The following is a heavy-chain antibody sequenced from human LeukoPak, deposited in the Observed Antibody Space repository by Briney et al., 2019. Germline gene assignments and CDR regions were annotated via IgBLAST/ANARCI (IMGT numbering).Heavy chain of an antibody. CDR1: GFTFSTNH. V-gene: IGHV3-53*01. J-gene: IGHJ5*02. Sequence: GGSLRLSCAASGFTFSTNHMTWVRQAPGKGLEWVSVIYSSGSTYYADSVKGRFIISRDNSKNTLSLQMNSLRAEDTAVYYCVRDRTWGQGTLVTVSS. CDR3: VRDRT. CDR2: IYSSGST.